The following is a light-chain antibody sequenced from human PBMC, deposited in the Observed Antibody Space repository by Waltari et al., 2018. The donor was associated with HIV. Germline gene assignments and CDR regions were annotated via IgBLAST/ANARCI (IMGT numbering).Light chain of an antibody. V-gene: IGLV1-47*01. Sequence: QSVLTQPPSVSGTPGKGVPSPCLGGISTTGSYYEDGYQQLPGTAPKLLIYRNNQRPSGVPDRFSGSKSGTSASLAISGLRSEDEADYYCAAWADSLSAVVFGGGTKLTVL. CDR3: AAWADSLSAVV. CDR2: RNN. CDR1: ISTTGSYY. J-gene: IGLJ2*01.